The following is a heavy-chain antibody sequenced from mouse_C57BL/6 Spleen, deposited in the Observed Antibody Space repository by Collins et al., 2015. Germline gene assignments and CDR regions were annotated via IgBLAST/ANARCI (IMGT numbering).Heavy chain of an antibody. Sequence: QVQLQQSGAELVRPGTSVKVSCKASGYAFTNYLIEWLNQGPGQGLEWIGVINPGSGSTNYNEKFKGKATLTADKSSSTAYMQLSSLTSEDSAVYFCARRNDYYGSSYGYFDVWGTGTTVTVSS. CDR1: GYAFTNYL. D-gene: IGHD1-1*01. J-gene: IGHJ1*03. V-gene: IGHV1-54*01. CDR2: INPGSGST. CDR3: ARRNDYYGSSYGYFDV.